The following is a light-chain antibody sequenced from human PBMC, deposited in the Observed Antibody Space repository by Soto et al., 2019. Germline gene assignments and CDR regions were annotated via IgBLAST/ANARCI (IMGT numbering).Light chain of an antibody. CDR2: GAS. CDR1: QSISSNY. CDR3: QQFRSSPQT. Sequence: EIVLQKSPGTLSLSPGESATLSCRDSQSISSNYLAWYHQRPGQAPRLLIYGASSRATGIPDRFSGSGSGTDFTLTISRLEPEDSAVYYCQQFRSSPQTVGQGTKVDIK. V-gene: IGKV3-20*01. J-gene: IGKJ1*01.